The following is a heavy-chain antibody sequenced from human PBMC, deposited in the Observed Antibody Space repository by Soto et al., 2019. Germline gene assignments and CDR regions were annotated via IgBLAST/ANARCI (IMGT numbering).Heavy chain of an antibody. CDR3: AKDLDSGSLLGDY. Sequence: EVQLLESGGGLVQPGGSLRLSCAASGFTFSSYAMSWVRQAPGTGLEWVSAISGSGGSTYYADSVKGRFTISRDNSKDTLYLQRNSLRAEDTAVYYCAKDLDSGSLLGDYWGQGTMVTVSS. V-gene: IGHV3-23*01. J-gene: IGHJ4*02. CDR1: GFTFSSYA. CDR2: ISGSGGST. D-gene: IGHD1-26*01.